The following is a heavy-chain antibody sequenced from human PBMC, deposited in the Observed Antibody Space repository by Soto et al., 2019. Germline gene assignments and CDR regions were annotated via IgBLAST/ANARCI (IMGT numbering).Heavy chain of an antibody. CDR3: AKDHFMTRGTPLPNY. D-gene: IGHD1-1*01. Sequence: GGSLRLSCAASGFTFSSYCIHWVRQAPCKGLEWVAVISYDGSNKYYADSVKGRFTISRDNSKNTLYLQMNSLRAEDTDVYYCAKDHFMTRGTPLPNYWGQGTLVTVSS. CDR2: ISYDGSNK. V-gene: IGHV3-30*18. J-gene: IGHJ4*02. CDR1: GFTFSSYC.